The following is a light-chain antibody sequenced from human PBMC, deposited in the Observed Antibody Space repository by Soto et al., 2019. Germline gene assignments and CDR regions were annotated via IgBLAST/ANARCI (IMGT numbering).Light chain of an antibody. Sequence: DIQMTQSPSTLSASVGDRVTITCRASQTISSWLAWYQHKPGKTPKLLVYKASSLESGVPSRFRGSGSGAEVTLTISSVEPEDFATYYWQQYHTSSRYIFGQGTKLEIK. J-gene: IGKJ2*01. CDR3: QQYHTSSRYI. CDR1: QTISSW. V-gene: IGKV1-5*03. CDR2: KAS.